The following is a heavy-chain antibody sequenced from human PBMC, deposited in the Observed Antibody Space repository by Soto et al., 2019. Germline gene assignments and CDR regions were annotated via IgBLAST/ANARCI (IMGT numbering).Heavy chain of an antibody. CDR3: ACRDSSGYFGAFDI. V-gene: IGHV4-31*03. CDR1: GGSISSGGYY. Sequence: QVQLQESGPGLVKPSQTLSLTCTVSGGSISSGGYYWSWIRQHPGKGLEWIGYIYYSGSTYYNPSLKSRVTISVDTSKTQFSLKLSSVTAADTAVYYCACRDSSGYFGAFDIWGQGTMVTVSS. D-gene: IGHD3-22*01. J-gene: IGHJ3*02. CDR2: IYYSGST.